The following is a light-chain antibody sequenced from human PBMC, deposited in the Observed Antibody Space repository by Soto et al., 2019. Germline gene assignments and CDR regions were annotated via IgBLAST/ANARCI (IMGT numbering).Light chain of an antibody. CDR1: QSINNRY. CDR2: GAS. V-gene: IGKV3-20*01. Sequence: EIVLTQSPGTLSLSPGERATLSCRASQSINNRYLAWYQQKPGQAPRLLIYGASSRATGIPDRFIGSGSGTDFTLTISRLEPEDFAVYYCQQFGSSPGFTFGPWTKVDMK. J-gene: IGKJ3*01. CDR3: QQFGSSPGFT.